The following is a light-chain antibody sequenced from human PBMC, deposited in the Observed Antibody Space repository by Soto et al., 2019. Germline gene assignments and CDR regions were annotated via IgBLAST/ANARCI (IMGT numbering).Light chain of an antibody. CDR3: QQSYNPPYT. V-gene: IGKV1-39*01. J-gene: IGKJ2*01. Sequence: DIQMTQSPSSLSASVRDRVTITCRASQSIRSHLNWYQERPGKAPKLLIYAASSLQSGVPSRFSATGSGTDFSVTISSLKTEDFATHECQQSYNPPYTFGQGTKLEIK. CDR2: AAS. CDR1: QSIRSH.